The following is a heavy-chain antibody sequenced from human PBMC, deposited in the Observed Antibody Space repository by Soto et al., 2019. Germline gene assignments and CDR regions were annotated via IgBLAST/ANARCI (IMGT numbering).Heavy chain of an antibody. D-gene: IGHD3-10*01. CDR1: GLTFPSHA. J-gene: IGHJ4*02. CDR2: ISESGDRT. V-gene: IGHV3-23*01. CDR3: VPGSSGGGGEDY. Sequence: QLLQSGGDLVQPGGSLRLSCAVSGLTFPSHAMTWARQAPGKGLAWVSTISESGDRTFYADSVKGRFTISRDNSKYTLFLHLSSLRVEDTAVYYGVPGSSGGGGEDYWGQGSLVTVSS.